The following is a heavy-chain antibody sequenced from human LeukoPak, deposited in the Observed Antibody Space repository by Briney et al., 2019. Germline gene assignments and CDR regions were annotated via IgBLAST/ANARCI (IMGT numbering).Heavy chain of an antibody. CDR2: IRYDGSNK. J-gene: IGHJ4*02. V-gene: IGHV3-30*02. CDR3: AKEPMTTVTTADY. Sequence: GGSLRLSXAASGFTFSSYGMHWVRQAPGKGLEWVAFIRYDGSNKYYADSVKGRFTISRDNSKNTLYLQMNSLRAEDTAVYYCAKEPMTTVTTADYWGQGTLVTVSS. D-gene: IGHD4-17*01. CDR1: GFTFSSYG.